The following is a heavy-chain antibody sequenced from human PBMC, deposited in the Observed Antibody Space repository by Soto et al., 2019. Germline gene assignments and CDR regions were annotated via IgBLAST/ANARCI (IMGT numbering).Heavy chain of an antibody. CDR1: GYTFTSYG. V-gene: IGHV1-18*01. D-gene: IGHD3-10*01. CDR2: ISAYNGNT. J-gene: IGHJ3*02. Sequence: QVQLVQSGAEVKKPGASVKVSCKASGYTFTSYGISWVRQAPGQGLEWMGWISAYNGNTNYAQKLQGRVTMTTDTSTSTAYMELRSLRSHDTAVYYCARDKVPDRRGQPRGGAFDIWGQGTMVTVSS. CDR3: ARDKVPDRRGQPRGGAFDI.